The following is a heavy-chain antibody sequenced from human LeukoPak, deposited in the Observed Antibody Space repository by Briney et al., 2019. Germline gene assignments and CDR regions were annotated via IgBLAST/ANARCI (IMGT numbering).Heavy chain of an antibody. Sequence: GGSLRLSCAASGFTFSSYSMNWVRQAPGKGLVWVSLISTDGSSTRYADSVKGRFTISRDNAKNTLYVQMNSLRAEDTAVYYCARGGSGSSYLVHIWGQGTLVTVSS. CDR2: ISTDGSST. CDR1: GFTFSSYS. J-gene: IGHJ4*02. V-gene: IGHV3-74*01. CDR3: ARGGSGSSYLVHI. D-gene: IGHD1-26*01.